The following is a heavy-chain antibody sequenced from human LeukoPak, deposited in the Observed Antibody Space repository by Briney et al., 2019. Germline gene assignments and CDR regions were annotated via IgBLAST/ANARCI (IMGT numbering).Heavy chain of an antibody. CDR3: ARALISGSSWGDAFDI. Sequence: ASVKVSCTASGYTFTGYYMHWVRQAPGQGLEWMGWINPNSGGTNYAQKFQGRVTMTRDTSISTAYMELSRLRSDDTAVYYCARALISGSSWGDAFDIWGQGTMVTVSS. D-gene: IGHD1-26*01. J-gene: IGHJ3*02. CDR1: GYTFTGYY. V-gene: IGHV1-2*02. CDR2: INPNSGGT.